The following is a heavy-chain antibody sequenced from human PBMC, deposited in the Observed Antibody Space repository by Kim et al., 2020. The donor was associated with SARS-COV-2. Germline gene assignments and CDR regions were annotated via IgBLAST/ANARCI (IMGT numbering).Heavy chain of an antibody. V-gene: IGHV3-23*01. CDR3: AKDRITYSHDYGDLPCAFDI. Sequence: GGSLRLSCAASGFTFSSYAMSWVRQAPGKGLEWVSAISGSGGSTYYADSVKGRFTISRDNSKNTLYLQMNSLRAEDTAVYYCAKDRITYSHDYGDLPCAFDIWGQGTMVTVSS. J-gene: IGHJ3*02. D-gene: IGHD4-17*01. CDR2: ISGSGGST. CDR1: GFTFSSYA.